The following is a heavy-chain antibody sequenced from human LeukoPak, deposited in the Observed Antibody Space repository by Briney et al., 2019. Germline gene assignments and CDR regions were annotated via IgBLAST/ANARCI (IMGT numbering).Heavy chain of an antibody. CDR3: ARPTGYYYDSSGYYYFDY. J-gene: IGHJ4*02. CDR1: GYTFTGYY. D-gene: IGHD3-22*01. CDR2: IIPIFGTA. V-gene: IGHV1-69*13. Sequence: SVKVSCKASGYTFTGYYMHWVRQAPGQGLEWMGGIIPIFGTANYAQKFQGRVTITADESTSTAYMELSSLRSEDTAVYYCARPTGYYYDSSGYYYFDYWGQGTLVTVSS.